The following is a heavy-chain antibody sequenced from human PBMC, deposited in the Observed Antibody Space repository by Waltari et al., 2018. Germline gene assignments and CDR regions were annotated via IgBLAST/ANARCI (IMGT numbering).Heavy chain of an antibody. J-gene: IGHJ3*02. Sequence: QVQLQESGPGLVKPSETLSLTCTVSGGSISSYYWSWLRQPPGKGLEWIGYIYYSGSTNYNPSLKSRVTISVDTSKNQFSLKLSSVTAADTAVYYCARVNGVAAAGTSFAFDIWGQGTMVTVSS. D-gene: IGHD6-13*01. CDR2: IYYSGST. CDR1: GGSISSYY. V-gene: IGHV4-59*01. CDR3: ARVNGVAAAGTSFAFDI.